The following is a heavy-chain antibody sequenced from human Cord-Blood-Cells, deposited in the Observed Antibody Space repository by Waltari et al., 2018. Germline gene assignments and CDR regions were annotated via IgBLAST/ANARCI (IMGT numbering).Heavy chain of an antibody. CDR1: GFTFRGPA. CDR3: TSAQQLVDY. CDR2: IRSKANSYAT. J-gene: IGHJ4*02. Sequence: EVQLVESGGGLVQPGGSLKLSCAAPGFTFRGPAIHGVRQASGKGLEGVGRIRSKANSYATAYAASVKGRFTISRDDSKNTAYLQMNSLKTEDTAVYYCTSAQQLVDYWGQGTLVTVSS. V-gene: IGHV3-73*02. D-gene: IGHD6-6*01.